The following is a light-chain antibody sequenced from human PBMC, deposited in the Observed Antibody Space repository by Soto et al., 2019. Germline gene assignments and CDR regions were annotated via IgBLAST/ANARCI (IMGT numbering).Light chain of an antibody. V-gene: IGLV2-11*01. Sequence: QSALTQPPSVSGSPGQSVTISCTGTSSDVGTYNYVSWYQQHPGKAPKLVIYDVTKRPSGVPDRFSGSKSGNRASLTISGLQTEDDADYYCCSYAGSSTSMFGGGTKLTVL. CDR1: SSDVGTYNY. CDR3: CSYAGSSTSM. CDR2: DVT. J-gene: IGLJ3*02.